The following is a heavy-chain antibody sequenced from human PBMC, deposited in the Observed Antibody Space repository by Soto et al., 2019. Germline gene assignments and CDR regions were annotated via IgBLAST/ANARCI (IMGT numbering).Heavy chain of an antibody. D-gene: IGHD3-22*01. J-gene: IGHJ4*02. Sequence: QVQLVESGGGVVQPGRSLRLSCAASGFTFSSYGMHWVRQAPGKGLEWVAVIWDDGSNKYYADSVKGRFTISRDNSKNTLYLQMNSLRAEDTAVYYCARVLADSSGSDYWGQVTLVTVSS. CDR3: ARVLADSSGSDY. V-gene: IGHV3-33*01. CDR2: IWDDGSNK. CDR1: GFTFSSYG.